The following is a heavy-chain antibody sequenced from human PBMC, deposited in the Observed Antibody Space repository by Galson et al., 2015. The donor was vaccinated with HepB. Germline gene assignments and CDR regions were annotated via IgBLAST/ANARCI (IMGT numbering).Heavy chain of an antibody. CDR2: INPNSGGT. Sequence: SVKVSCKASGYTFTGYYMHWVRQAPGQGLEWMGRINPNSGGTNYAQKFQGRVTITRDTSASTAYMELSSLRSEDTAVYYCAGPGAYYGSGSIGADAFDIWGQGTMVTVSS. J-gene: IGHJ3*02. D-gene: IGHD3-10*01. V-gene: IGHV1-2*06. CDR1: GYTFTGYY. CDR3: AGPGAYYGSGSIGADAFDI.